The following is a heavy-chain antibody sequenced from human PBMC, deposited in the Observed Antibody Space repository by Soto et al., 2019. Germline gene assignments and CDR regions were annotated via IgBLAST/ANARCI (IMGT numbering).Heavy chain of an antibody. Sequence: PGEALKISCKDSGYSFTTYWITWVRQMPGKGLEWMGKIDPSESYTNYSASFQGHVTISADKSISTAYLQWSSLKASDTAMYYCARPTLPLGGAHDGHDAFDIWGQGTMVTVSS. D-gene: IGHD3-16*01. CDR2: IDPSESYT. V-gene: IGHV5-10-1*01. CDR1: GYSFTTYW. J-gene: IGHJ3*02. CDR3: ARPTLPLGGAHDGHDAFDI.